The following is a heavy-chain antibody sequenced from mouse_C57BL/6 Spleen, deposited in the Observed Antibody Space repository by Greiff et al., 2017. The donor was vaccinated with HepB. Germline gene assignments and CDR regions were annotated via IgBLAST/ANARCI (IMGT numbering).Heavy chain of an antibody. CDR1: GYTFTEYT. CDR2: FYPGSGSI. J-gene: IGHJ4*01. V-gene: IGHV1-62-2*01. D-gene: IGHD2-5*01. CDR3: ARHGVLYSNYDYAMDY. Sequence: VTLVESGAELVKPGASVKLSCKASGYTFTEYTIHWVKQRSGQGLEWIGWFYPGSGSIKYNEKFKDKATLTADKSSSTVYMELSRLTSEDSAVYFCARHGVLYSNYDYAMDYWGQGTSVTVSS.